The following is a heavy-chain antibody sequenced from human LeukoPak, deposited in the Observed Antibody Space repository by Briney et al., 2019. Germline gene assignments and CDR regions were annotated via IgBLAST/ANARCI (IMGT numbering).Heavy chain of an antibody. CDR3: ASQRSYYYGMDV. Sequence: GGSLRLSCAASGFTFSSSDIHWARHPTGRGLELVSAIGTAADTNYPGSGKGRITIARENAKNYLYLQMNSVRAEDTAVYYCASQRSYYYGMDVGGRGTTVTLSS. CDR1: GFTFSSSD. CDR2: IGTAADT. J-gene: IGHJ6*01. V-gene: IGHV3-13*01.